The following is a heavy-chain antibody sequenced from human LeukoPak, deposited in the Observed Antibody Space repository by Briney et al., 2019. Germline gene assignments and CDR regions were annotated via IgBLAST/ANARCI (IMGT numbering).Heavy chain of an antibody. V-gene: IGHV1-24*01. CDR3: ATDPKYRSSSRDERWFDP. D-gene: IGHD6-6*01. CDR2: FEPEDGET. CDR1: GYTLTELS. Sequence: ASVTVSCKVSGYTLTELSMHWVRQAPGKGLEWMGGFEPEDGETIYAQKFQGRVTMTEDTSTDTAYMELSSLRSEDTAVYYCATDPKYRSSSRDERWFDPWGQGTLVTVSS. J-gene: IGHJ5*02.